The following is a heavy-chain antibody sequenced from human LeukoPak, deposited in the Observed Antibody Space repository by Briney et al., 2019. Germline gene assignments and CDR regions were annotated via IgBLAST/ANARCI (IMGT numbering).Heavy chain of an antibody. CDR2: IYTSGST. V-gene: IGHV4-61*02. D-gene: IGHD3-22*01. Sequence: PSETLSLTCTVSGGSISSGSYYWSWIRQPAGTGLEWIGRIYTSGSTNYNPSLKSRVTISVDTSKNQFSLKLSSVTAADMAVYYCARDSTMIVPGAFDIWGQGTMVTVSS. CDR3: ARDSTMIVPGAFDI. CDR1: GGSISSGSYY. J-gene: IGHJ3*02.